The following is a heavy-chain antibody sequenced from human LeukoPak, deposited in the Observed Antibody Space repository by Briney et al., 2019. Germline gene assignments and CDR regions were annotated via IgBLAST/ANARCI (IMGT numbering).Heavy chain of an antibody. CDR3: ARPQRYSMYALDY. Sequence: SETLSLTCSVSGGSISSSSYYWGWIRQPPGKKLEWIGNIYYSGSTYYNPSLKSRVTISVDTSKNQFSLKLSSVTAADTAVYYCARPQRYSMYALDYWGQGTLVAVSS. V-gene: IGHV4-39*01. J-gene: IGHJ4*02. CDR2: IYYSGST. CDR1: GGSISSSSYY. D-gene: IGHD5/OR15-5a*01.